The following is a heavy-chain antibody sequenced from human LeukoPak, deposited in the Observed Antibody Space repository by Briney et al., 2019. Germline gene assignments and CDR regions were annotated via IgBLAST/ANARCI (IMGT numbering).Heavy chain of an antibody. V-gene: IGHV1-3*03. CDR1: GYTFTSYA. D-gene: IGHD2-21*01. CDR3: ARSDLWYWFDP. CDR2: INAGNGNT. Sequence: GASVKVSCKASGYTFTSYAMHWVRQAPGQRLEWMGWINAGNGNTKYSQEFQGRVTITRDTSASTVYMELSSLRSEDTAVYYCARSDLWYWFDPWGQGTLVTVSS. J-gene: IGHJ5*02.